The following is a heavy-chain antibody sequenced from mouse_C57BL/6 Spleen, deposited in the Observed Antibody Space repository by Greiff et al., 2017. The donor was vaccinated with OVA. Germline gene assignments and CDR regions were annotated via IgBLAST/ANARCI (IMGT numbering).Heavy chain of an antibody. CDR1: GFTFSDYG. V-gene: IGHV5-17*01. D-gene: IGHD1-1*01. Sequence: DVMLVESGGGLVKPGGSLKLSCAASGFTFSDYGMNWVRQATEKGLEWVAYISSGSSTIYYADTVKGRFTISRDNAKNTLFLQMTSLRSEDTAMYYCARGLYYGSLDYWGQGTTLTVSS. CDR2: ISSGSSTI. CDR3: ARGLYYGSLDY. J-gene: IGHJ2*01.